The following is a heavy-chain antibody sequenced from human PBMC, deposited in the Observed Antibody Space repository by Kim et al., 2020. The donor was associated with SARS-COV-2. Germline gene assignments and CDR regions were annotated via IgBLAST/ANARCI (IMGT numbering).Heavy chain of an antibody. Sequence: SETLSLTCTVSGGSISSSSYYWGWIRQPPGKGLEWIGSIYYSGSTYYNPSLKSRVTISVDTSKNQFSLKLSSVTAADTAVYYCARDQNFDWLLSPSYYYGMDVWGQGTTVTVSS. J-gene: IGHJ6*02. D-gene: IGHD3-9*01. CDR3: ARDQNFDWLLSPSYYYGMDV. CDR1: GGSISSSSYY. V-gene: IGHV4-39*07. CDR2: IYYSGST.